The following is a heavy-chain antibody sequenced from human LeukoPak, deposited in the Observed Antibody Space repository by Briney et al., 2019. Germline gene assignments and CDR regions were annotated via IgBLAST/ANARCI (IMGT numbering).Heavy chain of an antibody. D-gene: IGHD3-16*02. CDR3: ARDSSRYFFDY. CDR1: GFTFSHYN. CDR2: ISTSGNYI. V-gene: IGHV3-21*01. Sequence: PGGSLTLSCAASGFTFSHYNMNWVRQAPGKGLELVSSISTSGNYIYYADSVRGRFTISRDNTKNSLYLQMNSLRAEDTAAYYCARDSSRYFFDYWGQGTLVTVSS. J-gene: IGHJ4*02.